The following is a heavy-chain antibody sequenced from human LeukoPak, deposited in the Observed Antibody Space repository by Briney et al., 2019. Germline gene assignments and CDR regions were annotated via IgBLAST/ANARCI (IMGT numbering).Heavy chain of an antibody. CDR2: INTNTGNP. CDR3: ARDWRFLEWLVHYYYYGMDV. V-gene: IGHV7-4-1*02. D-gene: IGHD3-3*01. CDR1: GYTFTSYA. J-gene: IGHJ6*02. Sequence: GASVKVSCKDSGYTFTSYAMNWVRQAPGQGLEWMGWINTNTGNPTYAQGFTGRFVFSLDTSASTAYLQISSLKAEDTAVYYCARDWRFLEWLVHYYYYGMDVWGQGTTVTVSS.